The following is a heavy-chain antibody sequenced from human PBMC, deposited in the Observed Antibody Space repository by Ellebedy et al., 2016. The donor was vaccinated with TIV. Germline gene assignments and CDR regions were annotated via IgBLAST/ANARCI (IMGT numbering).Heavy chain of an antibody. D-gene: IGHD3-9*01. J-gene: IGHJ4*02. CDR2: IFYSGST. CDR3: ARATVAGDILSGYDSYYFDS. Sequence: MPSETLSLTCAVSGGSIRSGNYYWAWIRQPPGKGLAWIGSIFYSGSTSYSPSLKSRVSISIDTSKSQFSLRMSSVTAADTAVYFCARATVAGDILSGYDSYYFDSWGQGTLVTVSS. V-gene: IGHV4-39*07. CDR1: GGSIRSGNYY.